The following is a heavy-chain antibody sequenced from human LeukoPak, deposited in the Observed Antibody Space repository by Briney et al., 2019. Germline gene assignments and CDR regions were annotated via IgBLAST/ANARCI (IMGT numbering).Heavy chain of an antibody. CDR2: INPNSGGT. V-gene: IGHV1-2*02. D-gene: IGHD3-3*01. CDR1: GYTFTGYY. Sequence: RASVKVSCTASGYTFTGYYMHWVRQAPGQGLEWMGWINPNSGGTNYAQKFQGRVTMTRDTSISTAYMELSRLRSDDTAVYYCARVSPLLIKSAWKWLLYYWGQGTLVTVSS. J-gene: IGHJ4*02. CDR3: ARVSPLLIKSAWKWLLYY.